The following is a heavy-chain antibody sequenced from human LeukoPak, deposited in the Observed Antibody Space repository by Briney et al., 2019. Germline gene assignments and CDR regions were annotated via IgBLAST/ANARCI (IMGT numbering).Heavy chain of an antibody. CDR1: GGSISSYS. CDR2: IYYGGTT. J-gene: IGHJ5*02. D-gene: IGHD3-10*01. Sequence: SETLSLTCSISGGSISSYSWTWIRHLPGKGLEWIGNIYYGGTTNYNPSLKSRVTISVDTSNNHFSLKPISVTTADTAVYYCARGRMVRGSFHPSNWFDPWGQGTLVTVSS. V-gene: IGHV4-59*01. CDR3: ARGRMVRGSFHPSNWFDP.